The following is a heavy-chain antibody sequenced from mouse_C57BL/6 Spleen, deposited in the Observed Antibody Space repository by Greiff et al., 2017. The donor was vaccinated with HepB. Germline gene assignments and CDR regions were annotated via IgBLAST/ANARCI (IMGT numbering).Heavy chain of an antibody. V-gene: IGHV1-15*01. D-gene: IGHD1-1*01. J-gene: IGHJ3*01. Sequence: QVQLKHSGAELVRPGASVTLSCKASGYTFTDYEMHWVKQTPVHGLEWIGAIDPETGGTAYNQKFKGKAILTADKSSSTAYMELRSLTSEDSAVYYCTKTYYYGSSFFAYWGQGTLVTVSA. CDR3: TKTYYYGSSFFAY. CDR1: GYTFTDYE. CDR2: IDPETGGT.